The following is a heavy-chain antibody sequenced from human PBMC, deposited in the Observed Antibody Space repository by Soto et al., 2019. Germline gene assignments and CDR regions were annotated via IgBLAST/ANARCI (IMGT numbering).Heavy chain of an antibody. V-gene: IGHV4-31*03. CDR2: IYYSVST. J-gene: IGHJ4*02. Sequence: QVQLQESCPGLVKPSQTLSLTCTVSGGSISSGGYYWSWIRQHQGKGLEWIGYIYYSVSTYYNPSLKSRFTISVDTSKNQFSLKLSSVTAADTAVYYCARDAYGDGGFDYWGQGTLVTVSS. D-gene: IGHD4-17*01. CDR1: GGSISSGGYY. CDR3: ARDAYGDGGFDY.